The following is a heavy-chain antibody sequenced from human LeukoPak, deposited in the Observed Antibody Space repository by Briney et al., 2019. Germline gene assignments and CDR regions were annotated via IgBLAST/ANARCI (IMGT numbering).Heavy chain of an antibody. Sequence: GGSLRLSCAASGFTFSTNTMHWARQAPGKGLEWVAATSYDGSNQHYADSVKGRFTISRDNSKKTLYLQMNSLSAEDTAVYYCARNPYGDYYFDYWGQGTLVTVSS. J-gene: IGHJ4*02. CDR3: ARNPYGDYYFDY. V-gene: IGHV3-30-3*01. CDR2: TSYDGSNQ. CDR1: GFTFSTNT. D-gene: IGHD4-17*01.